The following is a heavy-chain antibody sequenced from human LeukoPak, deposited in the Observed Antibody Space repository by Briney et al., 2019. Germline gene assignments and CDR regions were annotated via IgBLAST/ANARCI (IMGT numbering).Heavy chain of an antibody. CDR1: GYSFTSYW. Sequence: GESLKISCKGSGYSFTSYWIGWVRQMPGKGLEWMGIIYPGDSDTRYSPSFQGQVTISADKSISTAYLQWSSLKASDTAMYYCARQRGYGDYADQFDYWGQGTLVTVSS. V-gene: IGHV5-51*01. CDR3: ARQRGYGDYADQFDY. CDR2: IYPGDSDT. J-gene: IGHJ4*02. D-gene: IGHD4-17*01.